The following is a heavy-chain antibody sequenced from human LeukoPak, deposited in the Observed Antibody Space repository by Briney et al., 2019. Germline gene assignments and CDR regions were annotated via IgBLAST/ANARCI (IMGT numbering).Heavy chain of an antibody. J-gene: IGHJ6*03. CDR2: ISAYNGNT. CDR1: GYTFTSYG. Sequence: ASVKVSCKASGYTFTSYGISWVRQAPGQGLEWMGWISAYNGNTNYAQKLQGRVTMTTDTSTSTAYMELRSLRSDDTAVYYCARGHDYSNYPSPYYYMDVWGKGTTVTVSS. CDR3: ARGHDYSNYPSPYYYMDV. D-gene: IGHD4-11*01. V-gene: IGHV1-18*01.